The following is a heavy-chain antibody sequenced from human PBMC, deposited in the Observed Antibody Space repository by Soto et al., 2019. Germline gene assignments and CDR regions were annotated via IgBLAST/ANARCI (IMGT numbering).Heavy chain of an antibody. D-gene: IGHD3-22*01. CDR1: GFTFDTYG. CDR3: AKEVRYYYDSSGVDAFDI. CDR2: TSYGGSDE. J-gene: IGHJ3*02. V-gene: IGHV3-30*18. Sequence: QVQLVESGGGVVQPGRSLRLSCAASGFTFDTYGMHWVRQAPGKGLEWVAVTSYGGSDEYYADSVKGRYTIYRDNSKNMVYLQMNSLSTEHTAVYYCAKEVRYYYDSSGVDAFDIWGQGTMVTVSS.